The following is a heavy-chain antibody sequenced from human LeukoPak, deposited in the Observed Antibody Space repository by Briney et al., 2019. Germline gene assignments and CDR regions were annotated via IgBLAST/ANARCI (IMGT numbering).Heavy chain of an antibody. D-gene: IGHD3-10*01. Sequence: SETLSLTCNVSGGSISSYYWSWIRQPPGKGLEWIGYIYYSGSTNYNPSLKSRVTISVDTSKNQFSLKLSSVTAADTAVYYCARGGGRGDYYYGMDVWGQGTTVTVSS. V-gene: IGHV4-59*08. J-gene: IGHJ6*02. CDR2: IYYSGST. CDR1: GGSISSYY. CDR3: ARGGGRGDYYYGMDV.